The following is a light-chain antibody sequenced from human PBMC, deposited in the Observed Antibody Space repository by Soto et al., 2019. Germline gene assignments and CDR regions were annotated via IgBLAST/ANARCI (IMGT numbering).Light chain of an antibody. Sequence: QSVLTQSPSASATPGQRVIISCSGSRSNIGTYAVNWYQQLPGTAPTLLIFRNHQRPSGVPDRFSGSKSGTSASLAISGPQSEDEDDYYCAAWDDSLRAVVFGGGTKLTVL. V-gene: IGLV1-44*01. CDR2: RNH. CDR3: AAWDDSLRAVV. J-gene: IGLJ2*01. CDR1: RSNIGTYA.